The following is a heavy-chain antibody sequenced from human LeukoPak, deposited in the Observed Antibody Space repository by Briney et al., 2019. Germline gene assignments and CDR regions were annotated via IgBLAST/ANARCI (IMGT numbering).Heavy chain of an antibody. J-gene: IGHJ4*02. CDR2: ISGPGGST. Sequence: GASLRLSCAASGFTFSSYAMSWVRQAPGKGLEWVSGISGPGGSTYYADSVKGRFTISRDNSKNTLYLQMNSLRAEDTAVYYCAKDTTRYYVDYWGQGTLVTVSS. V-gene: IGHV3-23*01. CDR1: GFTFSSYA. D-gene: IGHD1-26*01. CDR3: AKDTTRYYVDY.